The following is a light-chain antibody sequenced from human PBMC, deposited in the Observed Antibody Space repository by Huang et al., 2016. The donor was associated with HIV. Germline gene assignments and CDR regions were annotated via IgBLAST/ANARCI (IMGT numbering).Light chain of an antibody. Sequence: IVMTQSPATLSVSPGEGVTLHCRASQSLSGNLAWYQQSPGQAPGLLIYDASYRASGIPARFSGSGSGTEFTLTISSLESEDFAVYHCQQYNDWPWTFGQGTRVEIK. CDR1: QSLSGN. CDR2: DAS. V-gene: IGKV3-15*01. J-gene: IGKJ1*01. CDR3: QQYNDWPWT.